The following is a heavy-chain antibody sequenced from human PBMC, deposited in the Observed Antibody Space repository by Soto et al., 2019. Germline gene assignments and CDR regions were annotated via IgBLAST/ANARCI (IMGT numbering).Heavy chain of an antibody. CDR2: MYNSGST. CDR1: GGSISSYY. J-gene: IGHJ4*02. V-gene: IGHV4-59*08. Sequence: QVQLQESGPGLVKPSETLSLTCTVSGGSISSYYWTWIRQPPGKGLEWIGFMYNSGSTHYNPSLNSRVTISLDTAQNQFSLNLRSVTAADTAVYYCASMGYHYGSGSYPLDYWGQGTLVTVSS. CDR3: ASMGYHYGSGSYPLDY. D-gene: IGHD3-10*01.